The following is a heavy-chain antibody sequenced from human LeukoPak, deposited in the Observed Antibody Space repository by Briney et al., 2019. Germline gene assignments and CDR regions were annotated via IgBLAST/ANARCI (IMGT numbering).Heavy chain of an antibody. CDR1: GFTFSSYE. V-gene: IGHV3-48*03. Sequence: GGSLRLSCAASGFTFSSYEMNWVRQAPGKGLEWISYIRSSPSTIFYADSVKGRFTVSRDDARNSLYLQMNSLRDEDTAVYYCARDHAYAFDVWGQGTVVTVSS. D-gene: IGHD2-2*01. CDR2: IRSSPSTI. J-gene: IGHJ3*01. CDR3: ARDHAYAFDV.